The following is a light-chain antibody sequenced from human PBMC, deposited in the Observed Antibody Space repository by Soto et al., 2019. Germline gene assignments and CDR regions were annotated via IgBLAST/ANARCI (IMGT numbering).Light chain of an antibody. V-gene: IGKV1-39*01. J-gene: IGKJ1*01. CDR3: QQSYSSPQT. CDR2: AAS. CDR1: QSINRF. Sequence: DIQMTQSPSSRSASVGDRVSITCRAGQSINRFLNWYQQKPGKPPKLLIYAASSLLSGVPSRFSGSGSGTDFTLTISSLQPEDFATYYCQQSYSSPQTFGQGTRVEIK.